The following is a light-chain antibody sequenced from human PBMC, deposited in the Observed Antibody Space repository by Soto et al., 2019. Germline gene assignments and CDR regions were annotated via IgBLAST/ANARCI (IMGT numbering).Light chain of an antibody. CDR1: TSNIGINR. CDR2: DSN. Sequence: QSVLTQPPSVSAAPGQKVTISCFGSTSNIGINRVTWYQQLPGTAPKLLIYDSNKGHSGIPDLSSASTSGTSATLGITDLQTWDDADYYSGTWDGSLSAAVFCGGTK. V-gene: IGLV1-51*01. CDR3: GTWDGSLSAAV. J-gene: IGLJ2*01.